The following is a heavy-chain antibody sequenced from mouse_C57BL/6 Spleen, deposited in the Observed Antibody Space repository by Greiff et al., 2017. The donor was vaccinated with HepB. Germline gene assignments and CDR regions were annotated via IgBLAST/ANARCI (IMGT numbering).Heavy chain of an antibody. CDR3: ARGDYCDY. CDR1: GYTFTDYY. J-gene: IGHJ2*01. Sequence: EVKLQQSGPELVKPGASVKISCKASGYTFTDYYMNWVKQSHGKSLEWIGDINPNNGGTSYNQKFKGKATLTVDKSSSTAYMELRSLTSEDSAVYYCARGDYCDYWGQGTTLTVSS. CDR2: INPNNGGT. V-gene: IGHV1-26*01.